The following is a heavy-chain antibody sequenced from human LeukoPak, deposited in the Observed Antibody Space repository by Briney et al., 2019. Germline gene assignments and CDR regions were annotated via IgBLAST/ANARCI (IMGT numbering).Heavy chain of an antibody. CDR2: IKQDGSEK. D-gene: IGHD1-26*01. J-gene: IGHJ6*03. CDR3: AKGPGSYVHYYYYMDV. CDR1: GFTFSSYW. Sequence: GGSLRLSCAASGFTFSSYWMSWVRQAPGKGLEWVANIKQDGSEKYYVDSVKGRFTISRDNAKNSLYLQMNSLRAEDTAVYYCAKGPGSYVHYYYYMDVWGKGTTVTVSS. V-gene: IGHV3-7*03.